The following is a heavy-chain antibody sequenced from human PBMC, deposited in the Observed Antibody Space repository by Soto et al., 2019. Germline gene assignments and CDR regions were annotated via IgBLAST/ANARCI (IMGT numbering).Heavy chain of an antibody. CDR3: ARHRGGDYYYGMDV. D-gene: IGHD3-10*01. Sequence: PGESLKIACKGSGYSFTSYWISWVRQMPGKGLEWMGRIDPSDSYTNYSPSFQGHVTISADKSISTAYLQWSSLKASDTAMYYCARHRGGDYYYGMDVWGQGTTVTVSS. J-gene: IGHJ6*02. CDR2: IDPSDSYT. V-gene: IGHV5-10-1*01. CDR1: GYSFTSYW.